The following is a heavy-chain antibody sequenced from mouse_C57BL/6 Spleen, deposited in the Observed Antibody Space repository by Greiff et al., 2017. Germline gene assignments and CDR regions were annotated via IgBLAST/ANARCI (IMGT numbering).Heavy chain of an antibody. V-gene: IGHV1-63*01. CDR3: ARRHYGSSSYLYAMDY. J-gene: IGHJ4*01. Sequence: VKLQQSGAELVRPGTSVKMSCKASGYTFTNYWIGWAKQRPGHGLEWIGDIYPGGGYTNYNEKFKGKATLTADKSSSTAYMQFSSLTSEDSAIYYGARRHYGSSSYLYAMDYWGQGTSVTVSS. CDR1: GYTFTNYW. CDR2: IYPGGGYT. D-gene: IGHD1-1*01.